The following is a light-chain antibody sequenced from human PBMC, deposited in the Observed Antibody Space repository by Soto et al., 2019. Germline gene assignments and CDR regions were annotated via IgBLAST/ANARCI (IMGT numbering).Light chain of an antibody. J-gene: IGKJ5*01. V-gene: IGKV1-39*01. CDR3: KQLNSYPIT. Sequence: DIQMTQSPSSLSASVGDRVTITCRASQSISSYLNWYQQKPGKAPKLLIYAAYSLQSGVQSRFSGSGSGTDFTLTIRSLQPEDFATYYCKQLNSYPITFGQGTRLEIK. CDR2: AAY. CDR1: QSISSY.